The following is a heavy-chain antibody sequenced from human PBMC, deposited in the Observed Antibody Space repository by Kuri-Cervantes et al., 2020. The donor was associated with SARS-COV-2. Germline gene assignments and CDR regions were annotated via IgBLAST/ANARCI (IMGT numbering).Heavy chain of an antibody. D-gene: IGHD5-24*01. CDR1: GFTFSSYA. V-gene: IGHV3-23*01. J-gene: IGHJ4*02. Sequence: GGSLRLSCAASGFTFSSYAMSWVRQAPGKGLEWVSAISGSGGSTYYADSVKGRFTISRDNSKNTLHLQMNSLRAEDTAVYYCAEDINPIGGWLFDYWGQGTLVTVSS. CDR2: ISGSGGST. CDR3: AEDINPIGGWLFDY.